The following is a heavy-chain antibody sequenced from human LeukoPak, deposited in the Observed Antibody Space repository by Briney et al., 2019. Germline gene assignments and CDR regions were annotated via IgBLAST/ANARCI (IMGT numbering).Heavy chain of an antibody. D-gene: IGHD5-24*01. CDR1: GGTFSSYA. J-gene: IGHJ4*02. Sequence: EASVKVSCKASGGTFSSYAISWVRQAPGQGLEWMGGIIPIFGTANYAQKFQGRVTITADESTSTAYMELSSLRSEDTAVYYCARAGVEMATIGAFDYWGQGTLVTVSS. CDR2: IIPIFGTA. CDR3: ARAGVEMATIGAFDY. V-gene: IGHV1-69*13.